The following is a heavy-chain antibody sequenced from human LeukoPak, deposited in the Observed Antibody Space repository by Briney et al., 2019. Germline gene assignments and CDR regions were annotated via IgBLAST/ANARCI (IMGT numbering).Heavy chain of an antibody. J-gene: IGHJ4*02. V-gene: IGHV3-7*01. CDR2: IKQDGGET. CDR1: GFTFSSYA. D-gene: IGHD4-11*01. CDR3: TREDHSNYNY. Sequence: GGSLRLFCAASGFTFSSYAMSWVRQAPGKGLEWVASIKQDGGETFYVDSVKGRFTISRDNAKNSLYLQMNSLRAEDTAVYYCTREDHSNYNYWGQGTLVTVSS.